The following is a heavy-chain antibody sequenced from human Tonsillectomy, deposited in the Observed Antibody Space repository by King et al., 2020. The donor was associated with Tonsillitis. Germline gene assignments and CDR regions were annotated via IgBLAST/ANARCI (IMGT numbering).Heavy chain of an antibody. CDR3: ARSVGLCARFDY. CDR2: IYPDDSDT. CDR1: GYRFTSYW. J-gene: IGHJ4*02. Sequence: QLVQSGAEVKKPGESLRISCKGSGYRFTSYWIGWVRQMPGNGLEWMGIIYPDDSDTRYSPSFQGQVTISVDKSISTAYLHWSSLKASDTAMYYCARSVGLCARFDYWGQGTLVTLSS. V-gene: IGHV5-51*01. D-gene: IGHD1-26*01.